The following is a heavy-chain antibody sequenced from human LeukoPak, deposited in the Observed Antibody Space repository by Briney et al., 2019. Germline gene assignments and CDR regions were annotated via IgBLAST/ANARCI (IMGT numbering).Heavy chain of an antibody. V-gene: IGHV1-8*01. Sequence: ASVKVSCKASGYTFTSYDINWVRQATGQGLEWMGWMNPNSGNTGYAQKFQGRVTVTRNTSISTAYMELSSLRSEDTAVYYCARVAGNCGGDCYRLVYWGQGTLVTVSS. J-gene: IGHJ4*02. CDR3: ARVAGNCGGDCYRLVY. D-gene: IGHD2-21*01. CDR2: MNPNSGNT. CDR1: GYTFTSYD.